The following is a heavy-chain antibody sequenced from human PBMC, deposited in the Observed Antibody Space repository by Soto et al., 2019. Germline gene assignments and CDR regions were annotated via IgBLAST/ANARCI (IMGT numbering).Heavy chain of an antibody. Sequence: GGSLRLSCAASGFTFSSYAMHWVRQAPGKGLEWVALISDDGGNEYYADSVKGRFTISRDNSKNTLFLQMNSLRAEDTAMYYCARDPVDCSGGSCYSVWRFDYWGQGTLVTVYS. CDR1: GFTFSSYA. D-gene: IGHD2-15*01. CDR3: ARDPVDCSGGSCYSVWRFDY. CDR2: ISDDGGNE. J-gene: IGHJ4*02. V-gene: IGHV3-30*04.